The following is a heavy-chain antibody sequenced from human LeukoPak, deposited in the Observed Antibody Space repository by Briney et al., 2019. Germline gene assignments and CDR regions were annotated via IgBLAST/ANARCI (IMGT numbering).Heavy chain of an antibody. CDR3: AREIPRLDY. D-gene: IGHD2-21*01. CDR1: GYSFTSNG. CDR2: INTNTGNP. J-gene: IGHJ4*02. Sequence: ASVKVSCKASGYSFTSNGMNWVRQAPGQGLEWMGWINTNTGNPTYAQGFTGRFVFSLDTSVSTAYLQISSLKAEDTVVYYCAREIPRLDYWGQGTLVTVSS. V-gene: IGHV7-4-1*02.